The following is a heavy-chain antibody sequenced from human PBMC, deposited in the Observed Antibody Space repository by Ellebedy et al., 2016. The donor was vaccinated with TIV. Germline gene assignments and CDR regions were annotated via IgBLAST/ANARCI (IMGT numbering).Heavy chain of an antibody. CDR2: INSVGSSP. D-gene: IGHD1-26*01. CDR1: GFTFSSHW. CDR3: ARDQWELQGEPKYNFDY. Sequence: PGGSLSLSCAASGFTFSSHWLHWVRQAPGKGLVWVSRINSVGSSPSYADSVTGRFTFSRDNAKNTLYLQMDSLRGDDTAVYYCARDQWELQGEPKYNFDYWGQGTLVTVSS. J-gene: IGHJ4*02. V-gene: IGHV3-74*01.